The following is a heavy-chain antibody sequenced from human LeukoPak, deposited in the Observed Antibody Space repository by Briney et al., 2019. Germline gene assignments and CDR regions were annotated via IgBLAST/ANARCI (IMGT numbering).Heavy chain of an antibody. CDR3: ARDPAPLDSSSWKDY. Sequence: GGSLRLSCAASGFTFSSYWMHWVRQAPGKGLVWVSRINSDGSSTSYADSVKGRFTISRDSAKNTLYLQMNSLRAEDTAVYYCARDPAPLDSSSWKDYWGQGTLVTVSS. J-gene: IGHJ4*02. D-gene: IGHD6-13*01. V-gene: IGHV3-74*01. CDR2: INSDGSST. CDR1: GFTFSSYW.